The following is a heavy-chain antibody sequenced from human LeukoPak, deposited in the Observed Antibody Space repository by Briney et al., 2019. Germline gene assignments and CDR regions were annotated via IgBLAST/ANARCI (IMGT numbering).Heavy chain of an antibody. D-gene: IGHD6-19*01. V-gene: IGHV3-23*01. J-gene: IGHJ4*02. CDR3: AKVSGHSSGWTYYFDY. Sequence: GGSLRLSCAASGFTFSSYAMSWVRQAPGKGLEWVSAISGSGGSTYYADSVKGRFTISRDNSKNTLYLQMNSLRAEDTAVYYWAKVSGHSSGWTYYFDYWGQGTLVTVSS. CDR1: GFTFSSYA. CDR2: ISGSGGST.